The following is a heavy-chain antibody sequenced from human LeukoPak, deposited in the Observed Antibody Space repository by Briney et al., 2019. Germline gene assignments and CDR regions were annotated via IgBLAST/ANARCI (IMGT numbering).Heavy chain of an antibody. Sequence: PSQTLSLTCAVSGGSISSGGYSWSWIRQPPGKGLEWIGYIYHSGSTYYNPSLKSRVTISVDRSKNQFSLKLSSVTAADTAVYYCAKWAGYFQHWGQGTLVTVSS. CDR2: IYHSGST. CDR1: GGSISSGGYS. CDR3: AKWAGYFQH. D-gene: IGHD6-19*01. V-gene: IGHV4-30-2*01. J-gene: IGHJ1*01.